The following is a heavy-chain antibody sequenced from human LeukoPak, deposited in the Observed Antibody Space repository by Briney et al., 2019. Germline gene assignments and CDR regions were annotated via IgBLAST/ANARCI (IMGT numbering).Heavy chain of an antibody. CDR3: ARDPPDYYDSSGYYGY. J-gene: IGHJ4*02. Sequence: ASVKVSCKASGYTFTGYYMHWVRQAPGQGLEWMGWTNPNSGGTNYAQKFQGRVTMTRDTSISTAYMELSRLRSDDTAVYYCARDPPDYYDSSGYYGYWGQGTLVTVSS. D-gene: IGHD3-22*01. CDR2: TNPNSGGT. V-gene: IGHV1-2*02. CDR1: GYTFTGYY.